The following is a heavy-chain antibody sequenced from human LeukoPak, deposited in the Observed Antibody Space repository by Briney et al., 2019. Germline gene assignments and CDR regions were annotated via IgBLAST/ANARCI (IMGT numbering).Heavy chain of an antibody. J-gene: IGHJ4*02. V-gene: IGHV4-34*01. CDR3: ARGSRVGTVTTNFDY. Sequence: SETLSLTCTVSGGSISSSYWSWIRQPPGKGLEWIGEINHSGSTNYNPSLKSRVTISVDTSKNQFSLKLSSVTAADTAVYYCARGSRVGTVTTNFDYWGQGTLVTVSS. D-gene: IGHD4-11*01. CDR1: GGSISSSY. CDR2: INHSGST.